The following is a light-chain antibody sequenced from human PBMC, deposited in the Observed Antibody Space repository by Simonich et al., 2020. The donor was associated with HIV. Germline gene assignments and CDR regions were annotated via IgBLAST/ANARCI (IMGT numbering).Light chain of an antibody. J-gene: IGKJ2*01. CDR2: WAS. V-gene: IGKV4-1*01. CDR1: QSVLYSSNNKNY. Sequence: DIVMTQSPDSLGVSLGERATINCKSSQSVLYSSNNKNYLAWYQQKPGQPPKLLIYWASTREYGVPDRFSGSGSGTDFNLTISSLQAEDVAVYYCQQYYDTPYTFGQGTKLEIK. CDR3: QQYYDTPYT.